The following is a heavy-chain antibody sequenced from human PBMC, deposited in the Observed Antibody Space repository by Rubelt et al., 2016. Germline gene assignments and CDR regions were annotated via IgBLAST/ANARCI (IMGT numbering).Heavy chain of an antibody. D-gene: IGHD6-13*01. J-gene: IGHJ3*02. Sequence: RAQGLEWMGWINAGNGNTKYSQKFQGRVTITRDTSASTAYMELRSLRSDDTAVYYCARDRRDSSSWADAFDIWGQGTMVTVSS. CDR3: ARDRRDSSSWADAFDI. V-gene: IGHV1-3*01. CDR2: INAGNGNT.